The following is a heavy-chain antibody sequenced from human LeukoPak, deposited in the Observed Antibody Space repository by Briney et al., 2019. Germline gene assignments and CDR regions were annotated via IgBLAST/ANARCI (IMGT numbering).Heavy chain of an antibody. J-gene: IGHJ5*02. CDR1: GYTFTSYD. CDR2: MNPNSGNT. Sequence: ASVKVSCKASGYTFTSYDINWVRQATGQGLEWMGWMNPNSGNTGYAQKFQGRVTMTRNTSISTAYMELSSLRSEDTAVYYCARSPSGYCTNGVCYLGAWFDPWGQGTLVTVSS. V-gene: IGHV1-8*01. CDR3: ARSPSGYCTNGVCYLGAWFDP. D-gene: IGHD2-8*01.